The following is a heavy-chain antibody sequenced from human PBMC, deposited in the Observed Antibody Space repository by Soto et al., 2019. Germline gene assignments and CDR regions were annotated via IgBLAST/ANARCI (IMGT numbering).Heavy chain of an antibody. Sequence: EVQLVESGGGLVQPGGSLRLSCAASGFTISSNYMSWVRQAPGKGLEWVSVIYSGGSTYYADSVKGRFTISRDNSKNTLYLQMNSLRAEDTAVYYCARDRSTIYAFDIWGQGTMVTVSS. CDR2: IYSGGST. CDR1: GFTISSNY. D-gene: IGHD3-3*01. V-gene: IGHV3-66*01. CDR3: ARDRSTIYAFDI. J-gene: IGHJ3*02.